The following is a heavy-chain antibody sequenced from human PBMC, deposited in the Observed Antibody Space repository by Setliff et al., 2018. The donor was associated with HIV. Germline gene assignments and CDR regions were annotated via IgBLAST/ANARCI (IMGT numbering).Heavy chain of an antibody. Sequence: GGSLRLSCAASGFTVSSNYMNWVRQTPGKGLEWVSCISSSTRYIYYADSVKGRFTISRDNAKNSLYLQRSSLRAEDTAVYYCAREMAATAHPDDPYFQHWGQGTLVTVSS. CDR2: ISSSTRYI. CDR3: AREMAATAHPDDPYFQH. CDR1: GFTVSSNY. D-gene: IGHD6-13*01. V-gene: IGHV3-21*06. J-gene: IGHJ1*01.